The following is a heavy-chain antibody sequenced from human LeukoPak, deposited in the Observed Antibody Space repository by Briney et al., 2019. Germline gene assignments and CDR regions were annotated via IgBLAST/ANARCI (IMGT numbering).Heavy chain of an antibody. D-gene: IGHD1-26*01. V-gene: IGHV4-30-2*02. CDR3: ARWEGASVWYCDL. CDR2: IYHSGST. CDR1: GGSISSGGYS. J-gene: IGHJ2*01. Sequence: PSETLSLTCAVSGGSISSGGYSWSWIRQPPGKGLEWIGYIYHSGSTYYNPSLKSRVTISVDKSKNQFSLKLSSVTAADTAVYYCARWEGASVWYCDLWGRGTLVTVSS.